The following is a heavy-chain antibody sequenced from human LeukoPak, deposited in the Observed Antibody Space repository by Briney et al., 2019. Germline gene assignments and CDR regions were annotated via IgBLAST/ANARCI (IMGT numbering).Heavy chain of an antibody. V-gene: IGHV1-69*13. CDR1: GGTFSSYA. J-gene: IGHJ4*02. CDR3: ASRGYSYGRQGYFDY. D-gene: IGHD5-18*01. CDR2: IIPIFGTA. Sequence: SVKVSCKASGGTFSSYAISWVRQAPGQGLEWMGGIIPIFGTANYAQKFQGRVTITADESTSTAYMELSSLRSEDTAVYYCASRGYSYGRQGYFDYWGQGTLVTVSS.